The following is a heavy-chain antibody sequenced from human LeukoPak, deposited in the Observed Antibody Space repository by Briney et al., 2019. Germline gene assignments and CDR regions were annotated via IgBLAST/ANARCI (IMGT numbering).Heavy chain of an antibody. CDR1: GGSISSYY. CDR3: ARDQEPYDSGYYYYGMDV. Sequence: PSETLSLTCTVSGGSISSYYWSWIRQPPGKGLEWIGYIYYSGSTNYNPSLKSRVTISVDTSKNQFSLKLSSVTAADTAVYYCARDQEPYDSGYYYYGMDVWGQGTTVTVSS. V-gene: IGHV4-59*01. J-gene: IGHJ6*02. CDR2: IYYSGST. D-gene: IGHD5-12*01.